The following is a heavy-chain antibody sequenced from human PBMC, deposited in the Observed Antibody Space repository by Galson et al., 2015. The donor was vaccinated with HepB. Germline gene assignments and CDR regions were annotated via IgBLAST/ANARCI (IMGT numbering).Heavy chain of an antibody. Sequence: SLRLSCAASGFTFSSYAMSWVRQAPGKGLEWVSAISGSGGSTYYADSVKGRFTISRDNSKNTLYLQMNSLRTEDTAVYYCAKREGGQLYNWFDPWGQGTLVTVSS. J-gene: IGHJ5*02. CDR1: GFTFSSYA. CDR3: AKREGGQLYNWFDP. CDR2: ISGSGGST. D-gene: IGHD3-16*01. V-gene: IGHV3-23*01.